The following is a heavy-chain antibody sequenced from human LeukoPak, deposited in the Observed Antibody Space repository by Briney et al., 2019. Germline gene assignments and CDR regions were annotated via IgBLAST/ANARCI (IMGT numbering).Heavy chain of an antibody. CDR1: GGSFSGYY. Sequence: SETLSLTCAVYGGSFSGYYWSWIRQPPGKGLEWLGEINHSGSTNYNPSLKSRVTISVDTSKNQFSLKLSSVTAADTAVYYCARGVMRGYYGSGSYFGYWGQGTLVTVSS. J-gene: IGHJ4*02. D-gene: IGHD3-10*01. CDR2: INHSGST. V-gene: IGHV4-34*01. CDR3: ARGVMRGYYGSGSYFGY.